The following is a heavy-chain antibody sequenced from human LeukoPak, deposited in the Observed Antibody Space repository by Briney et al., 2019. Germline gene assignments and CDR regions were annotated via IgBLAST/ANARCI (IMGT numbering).Heavy chain of an antibody. CDR1: GGSISSYY. Sequence: SETLSLTCTVSGGSISSYYWSWIRQPPGKGLEWIGYIYYSGTTYYNPSLKSRVTISIDTSKNQFSLRLISVTAADTAVFYCARNDRGRPADYWGQGTLVTVSS. CDR3: ARNDRGRPADY. V-gene: IGHV4-59*08. J-gene: IGHJ4*02. CDR2: IYYSGTT. D-gene: IGHD1-26*01.